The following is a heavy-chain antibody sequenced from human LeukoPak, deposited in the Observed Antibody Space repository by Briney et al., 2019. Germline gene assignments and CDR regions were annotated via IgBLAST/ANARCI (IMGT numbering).Heavy chain of an antibody. CDR1: GGTFSSYA. V-gene: IGHV1-69*13. J-gene: IGHJ4*02. CDR2: IIPIFGTA. Sequence: ASVKVSCKASGGTFSSYAISWVRQAPGQGLEWMGGIIPIFGTANYAQKFRGRVTITADESTSTAYMELSSLRSEDTAVYYCARDGYCSSTSCTSGFDYWGQGTLVTVSS. CDR3: ARDGYCSSTSCTSGFDY. D-gene: IGHD2-2*03.